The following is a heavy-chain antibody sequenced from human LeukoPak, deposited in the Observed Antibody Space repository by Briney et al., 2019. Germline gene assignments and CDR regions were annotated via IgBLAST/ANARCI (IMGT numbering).Heavy chain of an antibody. Sequence: GGSLRLSCAASGFTFSNYDMHWVRQVTGKGLEWVSAIDTAGNTYYGGSVKGRFTISRENAKNSSYLQMNSLRAGDTAVYYCARESYGSGVCPLDYWGQGTLVTVSS. J-gene: IGHJ4*02. CDR3: ARESYGSGVCPLDY. CDR2: IDTAGNT. V-gene: IGHV3-13*04. D-gene: IGHD3-10*01. CDR1: GFTFSNYD.